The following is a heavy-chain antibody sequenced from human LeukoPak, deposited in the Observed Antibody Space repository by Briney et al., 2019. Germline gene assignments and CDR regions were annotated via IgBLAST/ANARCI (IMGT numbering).Heavy chain of an antibody. V-gene: IGHV3-23*01. CDR1: GFTFSGYA. D-gene: IGHD1-20*01. CDR2: ISYSGDST. CDR3: ARGGLTASALH. Sequence: GGSLRLSCAVSGFTFSGYAMTWVRQPPGKGLEWVSTISYSGDSTYYPDSVKGRFTISRDNSKSTLYLQMNGLGADDTAIYFCARGGLTASALHWGQGILVTVSS. J-gene: IGHJ4*02.